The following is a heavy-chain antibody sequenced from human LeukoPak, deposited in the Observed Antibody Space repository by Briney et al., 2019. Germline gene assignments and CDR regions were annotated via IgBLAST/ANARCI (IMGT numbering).Heavy chain of an antibody. Sequence: KPSETLSLTCTVSGGSISSSSYYWGWIRQPPGKGLEWIGSIYYSGSTYYNPSLKSRVTISVDTSKNQFSLKLSSVTAADTAVYYCSPYCSSTSCSTRKAFGIWGQGTMVTVSS. CDR2: IYYSGST. CDR3: SPYCSSTSCSTRKAFGI. D-gene: IGHD2-2*01. J-gene: IGHJ3*02. V-gene: IGHV4-39*07. CDR1: GGSISSSSYY.